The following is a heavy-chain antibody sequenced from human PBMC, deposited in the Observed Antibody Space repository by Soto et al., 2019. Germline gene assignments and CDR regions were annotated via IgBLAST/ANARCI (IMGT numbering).Heavy chain of an antibody. CDR2: ISAYNGNT. CDR3: AGHRPSVVVVAALDYPYFDY. D-gene: IGHD2-15*01. J-gene: IGHJ4*02. CDR1: GYTFTSYG. V-gene: IGHV1-18*01. Sequence: VASVKVSCKASGYTFTSYGISWVRQAPGQGLEWMGWISAYNGNTNYAQKLQGRVTMTTDTSTSTAYMELRSLRSDDTAVYYCAGHRPSVVVVAALDYPYFDYWGQGTLVTVSS.